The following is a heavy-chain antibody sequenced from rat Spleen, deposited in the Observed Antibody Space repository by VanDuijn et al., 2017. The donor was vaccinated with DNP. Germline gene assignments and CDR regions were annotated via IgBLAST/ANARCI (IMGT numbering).Heavy chain of an antibody. J-gene: IGHJ3*01. V-gene: IGHV5-25*01. CDR3: ATGSSYGFAN. CDR1: GITFSDHN. Sequence: EVQLVESGGGLVQPGRSLKLSCAVSGITFSDHNMAWVRQAPGKGLEWVASISNTGDHTYYSDSVKGRFSLSRDNAKSTLYLQLNSLRSEDTATYYCATGSSYGFANWGQGTLVTVSS. CDR2: ISNTGDHT. D-gene: IGHD1-2*01.